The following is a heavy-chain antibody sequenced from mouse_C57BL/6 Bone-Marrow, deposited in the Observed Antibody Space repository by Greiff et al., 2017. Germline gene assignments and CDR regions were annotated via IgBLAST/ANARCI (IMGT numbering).Heavy chain of an antibody. V-gene: IGHV7-3*01. CDR2: IRNKANGYTT. Sequence: EVMLVESGGGLVQPGGSLILSCAASGFTFTDYYMSWVRQPPGKALEWLGFIRNKANGYTTEYSASVKGRFTISRDNSQSILYLQMNALRAEDSATYYCARYEGDSYYFDYWGQGTTLTVSS. CDR3: ARYEGDSYYFDY. CDR1: GFTFTDYY. D-gene: IGHD3-3*01. J-gene: IGHJ2*01.